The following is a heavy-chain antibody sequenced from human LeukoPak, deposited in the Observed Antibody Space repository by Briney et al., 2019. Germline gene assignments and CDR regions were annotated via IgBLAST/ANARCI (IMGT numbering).Heavy chain of an antibody. J-gene: IGHJ4*02. CDR3: ATARGGSYSNPPDY. V-gene: IGHV1-24*01. Sequence: ASVKVSCKVSGYTLTELSMHWVRQAPGKGLEWMGGFDPEDGETIYAQKFQGRVTMTEDTSTDTAYMELSSLRSEDTAVYYCATARGGSYSNPPDYWGQGTLVTVSS. CDR1: GYTLTELS. D-gene: IGHD4-11*01. CDR2: FDPEDGET.